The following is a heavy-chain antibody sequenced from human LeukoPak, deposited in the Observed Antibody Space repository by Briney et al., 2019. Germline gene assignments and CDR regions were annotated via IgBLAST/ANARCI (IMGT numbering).Heavy chain of an antibody. V-gene: IGHV4-39*07. CDR2: IYYSGST. D-gene: IGHD5-24*01. J-gene: IGHJ4*02. Sequence: SETLSLTCTVSGGSISSSSYYWGWIRQPPGKGLEWIGSIYYSGSTYYNPSLKSRVTISVDTSKNQFSLKLSSVTAADTAVYYCARTRDGYNNRAFDYWGQGTLVTVSS. CDR3: ARTRDGYNNRAFDY. CDR1: GGSISSSSYY.